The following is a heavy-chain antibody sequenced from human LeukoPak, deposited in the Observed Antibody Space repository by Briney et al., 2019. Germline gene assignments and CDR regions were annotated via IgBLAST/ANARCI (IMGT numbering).Heavy chain of an antibody. CDR3: ARGCGSTSCSTGNLDY. D-gene: IGHD2-2*01. Sequence: SETLSLTCTVSGGTITSGAFSWSWIRQPPGKGLEWIGYIFHSGNTYYNPSLKSRVTISIDRSKNQFSLRLSSVTAADTAVYYCARGCGSTSCSTGNLDYWGQGTLVIVSS. CDR2: IFHSGNT. V-gene: IGHV4-30-2*01. J-gene: IGHJ4*02. CDR1: GGTITSGAFS.